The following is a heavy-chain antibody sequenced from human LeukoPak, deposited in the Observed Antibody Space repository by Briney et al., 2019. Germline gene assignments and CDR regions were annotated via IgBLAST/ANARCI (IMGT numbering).Heavy chain of an antibody. CDR1: EFAFRNYE. CDR2: ISPSGSTT. J-gene: IGHJ4*02. CDR3: ATDKYYDF. V-gene: IGHV3-48*03. D-gene: IGHD3-3*01. Sequence: GGSLRLSCTASEFAFRNYEINWVRQAPGKGLEWVSYISPSGSTTYYSDSVKGRFTISRDNVKNSVYVQMNSLRAEDTAVYYCATDKYYDFWGQGTLVTVSS.